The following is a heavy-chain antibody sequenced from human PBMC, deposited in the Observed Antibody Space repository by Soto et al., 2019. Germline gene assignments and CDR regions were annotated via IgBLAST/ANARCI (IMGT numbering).Heavy chain of an antibody. Sequence: PGGSLRLSCAASGFTFDDYGMSWARQAPGKGLEWVSGVNWNGGSTGYADNVKGRFTISRDNAKNSLYLQMNSLRAEDTAFYYCVRGASLNFDYWGQGTLVTVSS. J-gene: IGHJ4*02. CDR3: VRGASLNFDY. CDR2: VNWNGGST. V-gene: IGHV3-20*04. D-gene: IGHD1-26*01. CDR1: GFTFDDYG.